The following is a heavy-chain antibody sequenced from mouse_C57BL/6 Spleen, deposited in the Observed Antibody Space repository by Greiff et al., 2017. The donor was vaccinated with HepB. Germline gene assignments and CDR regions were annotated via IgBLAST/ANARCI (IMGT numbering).Heavy chain of an antibody. J-gene: IGHJ3*01. CDR1: GYTFTSYW. CDR2: IYPGSGST. Sequence: QVQLQQSGAELVKPGASVKMSCKASGYTFTSYWITWVKQRPGQGLEWIGDIYPGSGSTNYNEKFKSKATLTVDTSSSTAYMQLSSLTSEDSAVYYCARSPFYYLAYWGQWTLVTVSA. D-gene: IGHD2-1*01. CDR3: ARSPFYYLAY. V-gene: IGHV1-55*01.